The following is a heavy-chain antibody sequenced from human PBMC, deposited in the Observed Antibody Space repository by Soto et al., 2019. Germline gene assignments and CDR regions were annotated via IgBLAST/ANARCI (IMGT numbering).Heavy chain of an antibody. Sequence: QVQLVQSGAEVKKPGSSVKVSCKASGGTFSSYTISWVRQAPGQGLEWMGRIIPILGIANYAQKFQGRVTITADKSTSTAYMELSSRRSEDTAVYSCARDREGGGYFDYWGQGTLVTVSS. CDR3: ARDREGGGYFDY. CDR1: GGTFSSYT. CDR2: IIPILGIA. D-gene: IGHD2-15*01. J-gene: IGHJ4*02. V-gene: IGHV1-69*08.